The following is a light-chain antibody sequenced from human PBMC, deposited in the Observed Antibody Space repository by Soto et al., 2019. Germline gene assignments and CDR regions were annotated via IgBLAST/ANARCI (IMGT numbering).Light chain of an antibody. V-gene: IGKV3-20*01. CDR1: QSVDTTF. Sequence: EIVLTQSPGSLSLSPGQRATLSCRASQSVDTTFFAWYQKKPGQAPRLLIYGASKRATGIPDRFSGSGSGTDFTLIISRLETEDFAVYYCQQYMSSVTFVQGTKVEIK. J-gene: IGKJ1*01. CDR2: GAS. CDR3: QQYMSSVT.